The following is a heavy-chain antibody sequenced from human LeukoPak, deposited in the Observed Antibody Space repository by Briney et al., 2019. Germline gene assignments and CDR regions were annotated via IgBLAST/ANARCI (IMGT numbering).Heavy chain of an antibody. CDR1: GYSFTTCD. J-gene: IGHJ4*02. CDR2: MNPNTANT. Sequence: ASVKVSCKASGYSFTTCDINWVRQAAGQGLEWMGWMNPNTANTAYAQNFQGRVTMTRSTSTSTAYMELSSLRSEDTAVYYCARVQRVTFPLKYYFDYWGQGTLVTVSS. CDR3: ARVQRVTFPLKYYFDY. D-gene: IGHD3-10*01. V-gene: IGHV1-8*01.